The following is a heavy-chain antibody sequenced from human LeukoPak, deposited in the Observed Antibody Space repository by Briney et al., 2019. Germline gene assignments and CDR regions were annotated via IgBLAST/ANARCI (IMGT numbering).Heavy chain of an antibody. D-gene: IGHD3-10*01. CDR3: SVLWFGGIFFDY. J-gene: IGHJ4*02. CDR2: MSNSGSTI. CDR1: GFSFSDYY. V-gene: IGHV3-11*01. Sequence: GGSLRLSCAASGFSFSDYYMSWIRQAPGKGLEWVSYMSNSGSTIYYADSVKGRFTISRDNTKNSLYLQMNSLRAKDTAVYCASVLWFGGIFFDYWGQGTLVTVSS.